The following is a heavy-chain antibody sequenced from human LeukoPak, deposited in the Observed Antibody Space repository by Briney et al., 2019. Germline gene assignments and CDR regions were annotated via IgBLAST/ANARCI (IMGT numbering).Heavy chain of an antibody. CDR3: AEDWSNSWGSYFDY. D-gene: IGHD3-16*01. CDR2: IRNDGSIK. J-gene: IGHJ4*02. CDR1: GFTFSSFG. Sequence: GGSLRLSCAASGFTFSSFGMHWVRQAPGKGLEWVAFIRNDGSIKYYADSVQGRFTISRDNSKNTLYLQMNSLRPEDTAVYYCAEDWSNSWGSYFDYWGQGTLVTVPS. V-gene: IGHV3-30*02.